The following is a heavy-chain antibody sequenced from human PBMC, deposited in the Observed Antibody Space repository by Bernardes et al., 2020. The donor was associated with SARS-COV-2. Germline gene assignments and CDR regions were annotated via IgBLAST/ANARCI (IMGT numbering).Heavy chain of an antibody. V-gene: IGHV2-5*02. Sequence: SGPTLVKPTQTRTLTCPFSGFSLNTSGLGVGWIRQPPGKALEWLALIYWDDDKRYSPSLKNRLTITKDTSKNQVVLTMTNMDPVDTATYYCAHWFGMITRAWFDPWGQGTLVTVSS. CDR3: AHWFGMITRAWFDP. CDR1: GFSLNTSGLG. D-gene: IGHD3-16*01. J-gene: IGHJ5*02. CDR2: IYWDDDK.